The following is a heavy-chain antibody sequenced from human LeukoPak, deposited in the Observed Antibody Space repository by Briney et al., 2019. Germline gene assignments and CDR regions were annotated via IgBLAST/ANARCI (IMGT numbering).Heavy chain of an antibody. V-gene: IGHV4-59*12. CDR2: IYYSGST. Sequence: LRLSCAASGFTFSDYYMSWIRQPPGKGLEWIGYIYYSGSTNYNPSLKSRVTISVDTSKNQFSLKLSSVTAADTAVYYCAREKQQLDYWGQGTLVTVSS. D-gene: IGHD6-13*01. J-gene: IGHJ4*02. CDR1: GFTFSDYY. CDR3: AREKQQLDY.